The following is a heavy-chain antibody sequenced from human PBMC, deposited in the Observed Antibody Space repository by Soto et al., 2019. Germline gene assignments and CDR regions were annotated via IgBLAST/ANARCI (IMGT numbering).Heavy chain of an antibody. J-gene: IGHJ3*02. CDR2: VNPHSGAT. CDR3: ARPPNPWEPYAFHI. CDR1: GYTFTAYD. V-gene: IGHV1-2*04. D-gene: IGHD1-26*01. Sequence: ASVKVSCKASGYTFTAYDIHWLRQAPGQGLEWMGWVNPHSGATVFAQKFLGSVTLTTDTSINTAYMELTSLTSDDTALYYCARPPNPWEPYAFHIWGHGTLVTVSS.